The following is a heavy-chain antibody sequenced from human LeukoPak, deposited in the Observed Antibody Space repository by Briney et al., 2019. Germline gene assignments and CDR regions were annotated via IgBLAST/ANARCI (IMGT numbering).Heavy chain of an antibody. D-gene: IGHD4-17*01. CDR1: GGSISSSHYN. CDR3: AKLRVSMTTTSDFDY. Sequence: ESSETLSLTCTVSGGSISSSHYNWGWLRQPPGKGLEWIGSIYSGGSTYYNPSLKSRVTTSVDTSRNQFSLKLNSVTAADTAVYYCAKLRVSMTTTSDFDYWGQGTLVTVSS. V-gene: IGHV4-39*01. CDR2: IYSGGST. J-gene: IGHJ4*02.